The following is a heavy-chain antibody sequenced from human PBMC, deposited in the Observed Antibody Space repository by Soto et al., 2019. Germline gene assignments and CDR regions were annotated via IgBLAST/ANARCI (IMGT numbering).Heavy chain of an antibody. D-gene: IGHD3-10*01. V-gene: IGHV1-2*02. Sequence: QVQLVQSGAEVKKPGASVKVSCKASGYTFTGYYMHWVRQAPGQGLEWMGWINPNSGGTNSAQKFQGRVTMTRDTSISTAYMELSRLRSDDTAVYYCARDRITMVRGAQAGRLGMDVWGQGTTVTVSS. CDR2: INPNSGGT. CDR3: ARDRITMVRGAQAGRLGMDV. J-gene: IGHJ6*02. CDR1: GYTFTGYY.